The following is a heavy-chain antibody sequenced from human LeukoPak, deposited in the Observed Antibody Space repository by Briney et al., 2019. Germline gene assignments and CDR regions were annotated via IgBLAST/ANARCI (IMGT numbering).Heavy chain of an antibody. CDR2: ISVYNGNT. CDR1: GYTFANYG. J-gene: IGHJ6*02. V-gene: IGHV1-18*01. Sequence: ASVKVSCKASGYTFANYGLSWVRQAPGQGLEWMGWISVYNGNTNYAQKFQGRVTITADKSTSTAYMELSSLRSEDTAVYYCARDWAGSLYYYYGMDVWGQGTTVTVSS. CDR3: ARDWAGSLYYYYGMDV. D-gene: IGHD1-14*01.